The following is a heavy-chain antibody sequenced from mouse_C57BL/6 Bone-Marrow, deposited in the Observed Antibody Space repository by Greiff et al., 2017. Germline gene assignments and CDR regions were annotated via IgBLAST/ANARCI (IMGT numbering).Heavy chain of an antibody. J-gene: IGHJ3*01. CDR2: IYPGDGDT. D-gene: IGHD2-4*01. CDR3: ARWDYDYGPFAY. Sequence: VQLQQSGPELVKPGASVKISCKASGYAFSSSWMNWVQQRPGKGLEWIGRIYPGDGDTNYNGKFKGKATLTADKSSSTAYMQLSSLTSEDSAVYFCARWDYDYGPFAYWGQGTLVTVSA. CDR1: GYAFSSSW. V-gene: IGHV1-82*01.